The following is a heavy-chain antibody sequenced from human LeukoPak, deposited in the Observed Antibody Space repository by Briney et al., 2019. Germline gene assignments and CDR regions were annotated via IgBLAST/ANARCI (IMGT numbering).Heavy chain of an antibody. CDR3: ARETRFEPTRAFDI. V-gene: IGHV4-31*03. CDR2: IYYSGST. J-gene: IGHJ3*02. Sequence: SETLSLTCTVSGGSISSGGYYWSWIRQHPGKGLEWIGYIYYSGSTYYNPSLKSRATISVDTSKNQFSLKLSSVTAADTAAYYCARETRFEPTRAFDIWGQGTMVTVSS. D-gene: IGHD2-2*01. CDR1: GGSISSGGYY.